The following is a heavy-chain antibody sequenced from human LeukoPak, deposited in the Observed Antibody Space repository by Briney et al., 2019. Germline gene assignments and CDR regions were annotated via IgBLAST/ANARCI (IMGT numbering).Heavy chain of an antibody. CDR2: INHSGST. Sequence: SETLSLTCAVYGRSFSGYYWSWIRQPPGKGLDWIGEINHSGSTNYNPSLKSRVTISVDTSKNQFSLKLSSVTAADTAVYYCARWTYYYYGIDVWGQGTTVTVSS. CDR3: ARWTYYYYGIDV. D-gene: IGHD3/OR15-3a*01. V-gene: IGHV4-34*01. CDR1: GRSFSGYY. J-gene: IGHJ6*02.